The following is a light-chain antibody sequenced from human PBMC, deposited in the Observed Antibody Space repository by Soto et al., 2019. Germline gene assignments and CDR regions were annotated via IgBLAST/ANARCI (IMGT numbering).Light chain of an antibody. CDR3: QVWDSSSDHVV. Sequence: SYELTKPPSVSVAPGKTARITCGGSNIGSKSVHWYQQKPGQAPVLVIYYDRDRPSGSPERFSGSNSGNTATLTISRVEAGDEADYYCQVWDSSSDHVVFGGGTKLTVL. CDR2: YDR. CDR1: NIGSKS. J-gene: IGLJ2*01. V-gene: IGLV3-21*04.